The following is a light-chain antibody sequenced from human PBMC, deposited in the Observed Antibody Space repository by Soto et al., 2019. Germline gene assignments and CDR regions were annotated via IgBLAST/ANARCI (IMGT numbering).Light chain of an antibody. CDR3: QQYSNWSPLT. J-gene: IGKJ4*01. CDR2: DAF. CDR1: QSVGDT. Sequence: EIVLTQSPGTLSLSPGEKATLSCRASQSVGDTFLSWYQQKPGQSPRLLIYDAFTRATGIPARFNGSASGTEFTLTINGLQSEDFAVYYCQQYSNWSPLTFGGGTKVDIK. V-gene: IGKV3-15*01.